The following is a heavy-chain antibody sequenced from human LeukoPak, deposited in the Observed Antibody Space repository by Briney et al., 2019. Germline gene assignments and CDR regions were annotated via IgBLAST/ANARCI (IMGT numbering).Heavy chain of an antibody. CDR1: GGSISSYY. J-gene: IGHJ4*02. V-gene: IGHV4-59*01. CDR2: IYYSGST. CDR3: ARDGGGSYHSDY. D-gene: IGHD1-26*01. Sequence: SETLSLTCTVSGGSISSYYWSWIRQPPGKGLEWIGYIYYSGSTNYNPSLKSRVTISVDTSKNQFSLKLSSVTAADTAVYYCARDGGGSYHSDYWGQGTLVTVSS.